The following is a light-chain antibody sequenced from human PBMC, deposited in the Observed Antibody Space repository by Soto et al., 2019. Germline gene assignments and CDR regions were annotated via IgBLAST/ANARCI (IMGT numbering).Light chain of an antibody. CDR2: LGS. V-gene: IGKV2-28*01. CDR3: QHYKPYKT. CDR1: QSLLHSNGYNY. J-gene: IGKJ1*01. Sequence: DIVLTQSPLSLPVTPGEPASISCRSSQSLLHSNGYNYLDWYLQKPGQSPQLLIYLGSNRASGVPDRFSGSGSGTEFTLTIAGLQPDDFATYYCQHYKPYKTFGQGTKVDI.